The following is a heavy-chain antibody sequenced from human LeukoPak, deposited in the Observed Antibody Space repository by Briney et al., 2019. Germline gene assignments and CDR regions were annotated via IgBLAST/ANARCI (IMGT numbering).Heavy chain of an antibody. V-gene: IGHV3-21*01. CDR1: GFTFSSYS. CDR2: ISSSSSYI. J-gene: IGHJ4*02. Sequence: GGSLRLSCAASGFTFSSYSMNWVRQAPGKGLEWVSSISSSSSYIYYADSVKGRFTISRDNAKNSLYLQMNSLRAEDTAVYYCASLTITMVRGVIIDYWGQGTLVTVSS. D-gene: IGHD3-10*01. CDR3: ASLTITMVRGVIIDY.